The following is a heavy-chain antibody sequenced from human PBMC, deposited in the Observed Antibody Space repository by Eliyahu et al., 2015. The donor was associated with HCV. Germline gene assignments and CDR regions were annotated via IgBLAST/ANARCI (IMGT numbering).Heavy chain of an antibody. Sequence: EVQLVESGGGLIQPGGSLRLTCAASGVIVSSNYMNWVRQAPGKGLEWVAVIYIGGSTFYADSVRDRFTISRDNSKNMVFLQMNSLRAEDTAMYYCARAVGYSSDWYGWLDPWGQGTLVTVSS. CDR1: GVIVSSNY. D-gene: IGHD6-13*01. V-gene: IGHV3-53*01. CDR3: ARAVGYSSDWYGWLDP. CDR2: IYIGGST. J-gene: IGHJ5*02.